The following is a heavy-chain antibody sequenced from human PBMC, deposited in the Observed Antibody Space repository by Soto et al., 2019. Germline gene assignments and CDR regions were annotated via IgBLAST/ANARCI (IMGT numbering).Heavy chain of an antibody. CDR2: INPSGGYT. J-gene: IGHJ4*02. CDR1: GYTCTSYY. CDR3: AKDLYGGKTAYYYFDY. V-gene: IGHV1-46*01. D-gene: IGHD2-15*01. Sequence: APVKASDHASGYTCTSYYMNWLQQAPGQGLEWLGIINPSGGYTTYAQRFLGRVTMTSDTSTSTVHMELGSLTSEDSAVYYCAKDLYGGKTAYYYFDYWGQGTLVTVS.